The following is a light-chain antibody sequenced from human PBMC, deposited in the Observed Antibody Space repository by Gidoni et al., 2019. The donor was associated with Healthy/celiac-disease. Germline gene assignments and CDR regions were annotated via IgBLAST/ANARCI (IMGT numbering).Light chain of an antibody. V-gene: IGKV1-5*03. Sequence: DIQMTQSPSTLSASVGDRVTITCRASQSISSWLAWYQQKPGKAPKLLIYKASSLESGVPSRFSGSGSGTEFTLTISSLQPDDFATYYCQQYNSYPAYTFXQXTKLEIK. CDR3: QQYNSYPAYT. CDR1: QSISSW. J-gene: IGKJ2*01. CDR2: KAS.